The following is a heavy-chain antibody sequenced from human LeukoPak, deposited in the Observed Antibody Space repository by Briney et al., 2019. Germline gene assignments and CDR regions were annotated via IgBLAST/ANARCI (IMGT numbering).Heavy chain of an antibody. CDR3: TRDFDFSSAI. D-gene: IGHD3-3*01. Sequence: GGSLRLSCAASGFTFSSYWMHWVRQAPGKGVVWVSRISPDGSTTDHADSVKGRFTTSRDNAKNTLFLQMNSLRAEDTAVYYCTRDFDFSSAIWGQGTLVTVSS. J-gene: IGHJ4*02. V-gene: IGHV3-74*01. CDR2: ISPDGSTT. CDR1: GFTFSSYW.